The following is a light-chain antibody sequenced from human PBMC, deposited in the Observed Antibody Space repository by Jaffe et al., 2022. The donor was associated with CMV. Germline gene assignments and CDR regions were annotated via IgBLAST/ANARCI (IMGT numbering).Light chain of an antibody. Sequence: DIQMTQSPSTLSASVGDRVTITCRASQSISSWLAWYQQKPGKAPKLLIYKASSLESGVPSRFSGSGSGTEFTLTISSLQPDDFATYYCQQYNSIPPGFGQGTKLEIK. CDR2: KAS. CDR1: QSISSW. CDR3: QQYNSIPPG. V-gene: IGKV1-5*03. J-gene: IGKJ2*01.